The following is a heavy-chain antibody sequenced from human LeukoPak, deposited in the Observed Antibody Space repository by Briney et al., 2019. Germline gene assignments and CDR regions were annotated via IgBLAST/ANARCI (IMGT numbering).Heavy chain of an antibody. CDR1: GYTFTNYG. J-gene: IGHJ4*02. Sequence: VKVSCKASGYTFTNYGITWVRQAPGQGLEWMGWISVHNGKTHYAEKLQGRVTMTTDTSTSTAYMELRSLRSDDKAVYYCSIIAVGFDYWGQGTLVTVSS. D-gene: IGHD6-19*01. CDR2: ISVHNGKT. CDR3: SIIAVGFDY. V-gene: IGHV1-18*01.